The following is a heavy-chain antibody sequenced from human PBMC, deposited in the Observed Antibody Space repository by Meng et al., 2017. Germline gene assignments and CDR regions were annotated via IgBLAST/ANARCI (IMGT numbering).Heavy chain of an antibody. Sequence: QVQLVRSGAEVKKPGASVKVSCKASGYTFTGYYIHWVRRAPGQGLEWMGRINPKSGDTHYAQKFQARVTMTGDTSISTAYMELSGLRSDDTAMYYCARDEDISAAGKLFGDYWGQGTLVTVSS. CDR1: GYTFTGYY. D-gene: IGHD6-25*01. V-gene: IGHV1-2*06. J-gene: IGHJ4*02. CDR2: INPKSGDT. CDR3: ARDEDISAAGKLFGDY.